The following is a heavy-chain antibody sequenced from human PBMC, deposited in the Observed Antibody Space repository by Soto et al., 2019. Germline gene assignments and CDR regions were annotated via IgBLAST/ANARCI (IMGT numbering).Heavy chain of an antibody. CDR2: ISAYNGNT. Sequence: QVQLVQSGAEVKKPGASVKVSCKASGYTFTTYGISWVRQAPGQGLEWMGWISAYNGNTKYVQRLQGRVTMNTDTSTSTAYMELRSLRSDDTAVYYCARDLIAVRPGWFDPWGQGTLVTVSS. CDR3: ARDLIAVRPGWFDP. CDR1: GYTFTTYG. V-gene: IGHV1-18*01. J-gene: IGHJ5*02. D-gene: IGHD6-6*01.